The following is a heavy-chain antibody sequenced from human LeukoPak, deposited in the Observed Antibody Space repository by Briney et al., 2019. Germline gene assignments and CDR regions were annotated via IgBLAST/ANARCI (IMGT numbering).Heavy chain of an antibody. J-gene: IGHJ6*03. CDR1: GASISSGGYY. V-gene: IGHV4-31*03. CDR2: IYYSGST. CDR3: ARVDYDSSGYYYYYMDV. D-gene: IGHD3-22*01. Sequence: SETLSLTCTVSGASISSGGYYWSWLRQHPGKGLEWIGYIYYSGSTYYNPSLKSRVTISVDTSKNQFSLKLSSVTAADTAVYYCARVDYDSSGYYYYYMDVWGKGTTVTVSS.